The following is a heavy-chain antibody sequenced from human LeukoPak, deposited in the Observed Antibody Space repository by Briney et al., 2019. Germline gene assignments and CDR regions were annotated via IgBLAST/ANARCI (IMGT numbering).Heavy chain of an antibody. J-gene: IGHJ4*02. Sequence: GKSLRLSCAASGFTLYHCAMNWVRQSPGKSLEWVSGISGSGGSTHYADSVKGRFTVSRDNSKNTLYLQMDSLRPEDTAVYYCTKEGLSTVLYGFDFWGQGTLVTVSS. V-gene: IGHV3-23*01. CDR3: TKEGLSTVLYGFDF. D-gene: IGHD3-10*01. CDR2: ISGSGGST. CDR1: GFTLYHCA.